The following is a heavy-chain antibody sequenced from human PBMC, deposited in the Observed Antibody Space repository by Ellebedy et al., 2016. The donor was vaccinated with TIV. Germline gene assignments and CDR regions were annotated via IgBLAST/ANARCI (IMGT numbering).Heavy chain of an antibody. CDR2: INSDGSST. V-gene: IGHV3-74*01. CDR3: ARDQRTRQWLVLHYFDY. J-gene: IGHJ4*02. Sequence: GGSLRLSCAASGFTFSSYWMHWVRQAPGKGLVWVSRINSDGSSTSYADSVKGRFTISRDNAKNTLYLQMNSLRAEDTAVYYCARDQRTRQWLVLHYFDYWGQGTLVTVSS. CDR1: GFTFSSYW. D-gene: IGHD6-19*01.